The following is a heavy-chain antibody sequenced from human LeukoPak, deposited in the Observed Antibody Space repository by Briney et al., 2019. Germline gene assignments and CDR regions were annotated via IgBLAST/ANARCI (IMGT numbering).Heavy chain of an antibody. J-gene: IGHJ5*02. D-gene: IGHD3-10*01. V-gene: IGHV4-30-2*01. Sequence: SETPSLTCAVSGGSISRGGYSWSWIRQPPGKGLEWIGYIYHSGSTYYNPSLKSRVTISVDRSKNQFSLKLSSVTAADTAVYYCAREEHGWGLARWFDPWGQGTLVTVSS. CDR1: GGSISRGGYS. CDR2: IYHSGST. CDR3: AREEHGWGLARWFDP.